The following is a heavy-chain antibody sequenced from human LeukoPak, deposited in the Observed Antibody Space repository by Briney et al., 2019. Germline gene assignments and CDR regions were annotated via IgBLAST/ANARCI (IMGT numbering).Heavy chain of an antibody. V-gene: IGHV4-39*01. CDR2: IYYSGST. CDR1: GGSISSSSYY. J-gene: IGHJ4*02. CDR3: ASAITMVRGVIITGFDF. Sequence: PSETLSLTCTVSGGSISSSSYYWGWIRQPPGKGLEWIGSIYYSGSTYYNPSLESRVTISVDTSKNQFSLLLSSVTAADTAVYYCASAITMVRGVIITGFDFWGQGTLVTVSS. D-gene: IGHD3-10*01.